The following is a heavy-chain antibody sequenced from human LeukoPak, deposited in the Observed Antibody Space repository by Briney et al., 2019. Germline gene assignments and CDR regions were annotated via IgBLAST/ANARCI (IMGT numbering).Heavy chain of an antibody. D-gene: IGHD2-15*01. J-gene: IGHJ4*02. CDR3: AGNDIVVVVAATPFRFDY. CDR2: IRYDGSNK. CDR1: GFTFSSYG. V-gene: IGHV3-30*02. Sequence: GGSLRLSCAASGFTFSSYGMPWVRQAPGKGLEWVAFIRYDGSNKYYADSVKGRFTISRDNSKNTLYLQMNSLRAEDTAVYYCAGNDIVVVVAATPFRFDYWGQGTLVTVSS.